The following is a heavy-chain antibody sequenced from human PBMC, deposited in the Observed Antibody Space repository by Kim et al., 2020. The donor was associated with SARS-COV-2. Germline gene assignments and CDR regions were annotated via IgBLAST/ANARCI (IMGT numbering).Heavy chain of an antibody. V-gene: IGHV3-23*01. CDR3: ARSSGSGSYYIYYSYALNV. CDR1: GFTFGTYA. CDR2: ITSSGGHT. J-gene: IGHJ6*02. Sequence: GGSLRLSCTASGFTFGTYAMTWVRQAPGKGLEWVTAITSSGGHTYYADSVKGRFTISRDNYKDTLYLQVNSLRAEETAVYYCARSSGSGSYYIYYSYALNVWGQGTTVTVSS. D-gene: IGHD3-10*01.